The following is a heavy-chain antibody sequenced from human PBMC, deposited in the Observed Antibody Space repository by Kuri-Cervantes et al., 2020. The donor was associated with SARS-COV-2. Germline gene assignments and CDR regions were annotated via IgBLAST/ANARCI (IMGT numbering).Heavy chain of an antibody. D-gene: IGHD2-15*01. CDR1: GASINTGRNY. V-gene: IGHV4-39*01. J-gene: IGHJ6*03. CDR3: ARHSCRGYCSGNEYYFMDV. Sequence: SETLSLTCAVAGASINTGRNYWGWVRQPPGKGLEWIGTISNLGKTFYNPSLRSRVTMPVNTSKNQFSLKLTSVTAEDTAVYYCARHSCRGYCSGNEYYFMDVWGKGTTVTVSS. CDR2: ISNLGKT.